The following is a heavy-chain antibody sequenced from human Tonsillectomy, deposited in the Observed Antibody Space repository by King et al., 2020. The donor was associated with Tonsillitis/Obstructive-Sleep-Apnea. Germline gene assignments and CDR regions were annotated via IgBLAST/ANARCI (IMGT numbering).Heavy chain of an antibody. CDR2: VYPGDSDT. V-gene: IGHV5-51*03. Sequence: QLVQSGPEVKKPGESLKISCKGSGYSFTSYWIGWVRQMPGKGLEWMGIVYPGDSDTRYSPSFQGLVTISADKSISTAYLQWSSLKASDTAMYYCAIDSSGYLSYYSMDVWGQGTTVTVSS. J-gene: IGHJ6*02. CDR1: GYSFTSYW. D-gene: IGHD3-22*01. CDR3: AIDSSGYLSYYSMDV.